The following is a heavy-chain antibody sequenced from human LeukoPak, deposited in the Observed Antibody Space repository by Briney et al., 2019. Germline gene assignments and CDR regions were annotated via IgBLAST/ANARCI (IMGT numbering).Heavy chain of an antibody. J-gene: IGHJ4*02. CDR1: GFTFSSYA. D-gene: IGHD3-3*01. V-gene: IGHV3-23*01. CDR2: ISGSGGRT. CDR3: AKDKLPPEEPNGFWSGYSNY. Sequence: GGSLRLSCAASGFTFSSYAMSWVRQAPGKGLEWVSAISGSGGRTFYADSVKGRFTISRDNSKNTLHLQMNSLRAEDTAVYYCAKDKLPPEEPNGFWSGYSNYWGQGTLVTVSS.